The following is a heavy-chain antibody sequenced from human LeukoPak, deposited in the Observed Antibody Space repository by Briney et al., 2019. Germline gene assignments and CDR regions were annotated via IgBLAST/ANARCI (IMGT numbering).Heavy chain of an antibody. J-gene: IGHJ2*01. CDR3: ARGRRRLSSSEKAPHFDL. V-gene: IGHV4-39*07. Sequence: SETLSLTCSVSGGSISSSNYYWGWIRQTPGEGLEVIGTMYYSGSTNYNPSLKSRVTISVDTSKNQFSLKLSSVTAADTAVYYCARGRRRLSSSEKAPHFDLWGRGTLVTVSS. D-gene: IGHD6-13*01. CDR2: MYYSGST. CDR1: GGSISSSNYY.